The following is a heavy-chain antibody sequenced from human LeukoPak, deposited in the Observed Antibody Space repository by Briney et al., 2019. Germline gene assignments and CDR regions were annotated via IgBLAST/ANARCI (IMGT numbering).Heavy chain of an antibody. V-gene: IGHV3-7*01. CDR3: TRGGMEV. CDR1: EFNFSSYW. CDR2: IKQDGSET. J-gene: IGHJ6*02. Sequence: GGSLRLSCAASEFNFSSYWMIWVRQAPGKGLEWVANIKQDGSETYYVDSVKGRFTISRDNAKNSLYLQMNSLRAEDTAVYFCTRGGMEVWGQGTTVSVSS.